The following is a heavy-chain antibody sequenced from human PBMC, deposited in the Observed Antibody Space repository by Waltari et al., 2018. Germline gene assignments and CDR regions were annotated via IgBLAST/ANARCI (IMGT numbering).Heavy chain of an antibody. J-gene: IGHJ5*02. CDR1: GYTFTSYG. CDR3: ARVMYYYDSSGSDLWWFDP. CDR2: SSAYNGNT. D-gene: IGHD3-22*01. V-gene: IGHV1-18*04. Sequence: QVQLVQSGAEVKKPGASVKVSCKASGYTFTSYGISWVRQAPGQGLEWMGWSSAYNGNTNHAQELQGRVTMTTDTSTSTAYMELRSLRSDDTAVYYCARVMYYYDSSGSDLWWFDPWGQGTLVTVSS.